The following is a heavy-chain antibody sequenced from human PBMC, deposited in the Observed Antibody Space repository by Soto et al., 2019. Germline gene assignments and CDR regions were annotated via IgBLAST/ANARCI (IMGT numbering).Heavy chain of an antibody. CDR1: GGSFSGYY. CDR2: INHSGST. CDR3: ASASYYGSGIGRSHAFDY. D-gene: IGHD3-10*01. J-gene: IGHJ4*02. Sequence: QVQLQQWGAGLLKPSETLSLTCAVYGGSFSGYYWNWIRQSPGKGLEWIGEINHSGSTNYNPSLNSRVTLSVDTSKNQFSLNLSSLTAADTAVSYCASASYYGSGIGRSHAFDYWGQGTLVTVSS. V-gene: IGHV4-34*01.